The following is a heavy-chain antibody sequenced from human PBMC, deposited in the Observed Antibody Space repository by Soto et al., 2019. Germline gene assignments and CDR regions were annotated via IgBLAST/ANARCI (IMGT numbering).Heavy chain of an antibody. D-gene: IGHD3-16*01. Sequence: SEALSLTCTVSGGSLSGGIYYWNWIRQPPGKQMEWIGYIYDSGATKYNPSLKSRVTISQDTSKNQFSLKMNPVTPSDTAVYYCARDWGPYWFDPWGQG. CDR2: IYDSGAT. V-gene: IGHV4-61*01. CDR3: ARDWGPYWFDP. CDR1: GGSLSGGIYY. J-gene: IGHJ5*02.